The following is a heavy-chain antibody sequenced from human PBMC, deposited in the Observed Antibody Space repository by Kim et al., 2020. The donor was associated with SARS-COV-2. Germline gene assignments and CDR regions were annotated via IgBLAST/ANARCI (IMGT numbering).Heavy chain of an antibody. D-gene: IGHD4-17*01. CDR3: ARDDMTTVVKGPGY. V-gene: IGHV3-33*01. Sequence: ADSWEGRFTICSDNSKNTLYLQMHSLTAEDTAVYYCARDDMTTVVKGPGYWGQGTLVTVSS. J-gene: IGHJ4*02.